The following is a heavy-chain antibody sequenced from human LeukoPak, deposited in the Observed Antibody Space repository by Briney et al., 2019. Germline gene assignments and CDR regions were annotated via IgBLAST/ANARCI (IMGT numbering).Heavy chain of an antibody. D-gene: IGHD4-11*01. CDR2: ISGSGGST. Sequence: GGSLRLSCAASGFTFTTYAMNWVRQAPGKGLEWVSAISGSGGSTYYADSVKGRLTISRDNSKNTLYLHMNSLRAEDTAVYCCAKRLPYYFDYWGQGTLVTVSS. J-gene: IGHJ4*02. CDR3: AKRLPYYFDY. CDR1: GFTFTTYA. V-gene: IGHV3-23*01.